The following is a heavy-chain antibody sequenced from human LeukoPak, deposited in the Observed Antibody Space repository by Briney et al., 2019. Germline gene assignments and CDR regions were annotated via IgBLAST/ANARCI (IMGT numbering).Heavy chain of an antibody. V-gene: IGHV3-11*01. CDR1: GFTFSDYY. D-gene: IGHD1-26*01. CDR2: ITNSGKTI. Sequence: GGSLRLSCAASGFTFSDYYMSWIRQAPGKGLEWVSYITNSGKTIYYADSVKGRFTISRDNAKNSLYLQMNGLRAEDTAVYYCARDPSGDWVGAMDYYYGMDVWGQGTTVTVSS. CDR3: ARDPSGDWVGAMDYYYGMDV. J-gene: IGHJ6*02.